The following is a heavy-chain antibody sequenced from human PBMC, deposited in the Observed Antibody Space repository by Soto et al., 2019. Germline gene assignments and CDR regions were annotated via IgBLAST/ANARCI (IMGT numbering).Heavy chain of an antibody. CDR1: GFTFSSYG. V-gene: IGHV3-33*01. Sequence: QVLLVESGGGVVQPGRSLRLSCAASGFTFSSYGMHWVRQAPGKGLEWVAVIWYDGSNKYYADSVKGRFTISRDNSKNTLYLQMNSLRAEDTAVYYCARPAGQWLARRTEYFQHWGQGTLVTVSS. J-gene: IGHJ1*01. CDR3: ARPAGQWLARRTEYFQH. D-gene: IGHD6-19*01. CDR2: IWYDGSNK.